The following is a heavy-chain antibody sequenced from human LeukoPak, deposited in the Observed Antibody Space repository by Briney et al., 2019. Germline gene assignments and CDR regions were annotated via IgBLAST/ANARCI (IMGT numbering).Heavy chain of an antibody. J-gene: IGHJ5*01. CDR3: ARSRWSGYVDS. CDR2: INSDGSST. CDR1: GFTFSDYW. Sequence: GGSLRLSCTASGFTFSDYWMHWVRQAPGKGLVWVSRINSDGSSTNYADFVKGRFTISRDNAKKTVYLQINSLRVEDTAMYYCARSRWSGYVDSWGRGTLVTVSS. V-gene: IGHV3-74*01. D-gene: IGHD5-12*01.